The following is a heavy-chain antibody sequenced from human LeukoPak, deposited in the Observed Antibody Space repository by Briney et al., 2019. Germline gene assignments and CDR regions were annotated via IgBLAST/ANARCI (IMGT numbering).Heavy chain of an antibody. Sequence: ASVKVSCKASGYTFTSYGISWVRQAHGQGLGRMGWISAYNGNTNYSQKLQGRVTMTTDTCTSTAYMELRSLRSDDTAVYYCARVRYPLRLGESKELVPLDYWGQGTLVTVSS. CDR2: ISAYNGNT. CDR3: ARVRYPLRLGESKELVPLDY. D-gene: IGHD3-16*01. V-gene: IGHV1-18*01. J-gene: IGHJ4*02. CDR1: GYTFTSYG.